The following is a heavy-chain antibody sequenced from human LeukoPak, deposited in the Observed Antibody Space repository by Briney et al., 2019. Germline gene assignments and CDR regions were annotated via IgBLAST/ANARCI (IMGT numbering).Heavy chain of an antibody. J-gene: IGHJ6*03. D-gene: IGHD5-18*01. CDR3: ARDRHTAMVCYYYYMDV. V-gene: IGHV3-21*04. CDR2: ISPSSHYI. Sequence: GGSLRLSCADSGFTFSNYSINWVRQAPGKGLEWVSSISPSSHYIYYADSVRGRFTISRDNARNSLYLQMNSLRDEDTAVYYCARDRHTAMVCYYYYMDVWGTGTTVTVSS. CDR1: GFTFSNYS.